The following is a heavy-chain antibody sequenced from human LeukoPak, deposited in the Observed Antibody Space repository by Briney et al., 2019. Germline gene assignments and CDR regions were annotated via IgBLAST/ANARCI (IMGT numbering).Heavy chain of an antibody. CDR3: ARDVRYSSGWDYYYYMDV. CDR1: GGTFSSYA. Sequence: SVKVSCKASGGTFSSYAISWVRQAPGQGPEWMGRIIPIFGTANYAQKFQGRVTITTDESTSTAYMELSSLRSEDTAVYYCARDVRYSSGWDYYYYMDVWGKGTTVTVSS. CDR2: IIPIFGTA. V-gene: IGHV1-69*05. D-gene: IGHD6-19*01. J-gene: IGHJ6*03.